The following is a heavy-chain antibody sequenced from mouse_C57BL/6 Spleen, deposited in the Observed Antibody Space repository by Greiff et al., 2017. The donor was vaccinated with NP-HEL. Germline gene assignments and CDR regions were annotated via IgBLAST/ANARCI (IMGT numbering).Heavy chain of an antibody. CDR2: INPSSGYT. J-gene: IGHJ2*01. CDR3: ARNWEEDDY. D-gene: IGHD4-1*01. Sequence: QVQLKESGAELARPGASVKMSCKASGYTFTSYTMHWVKQRPGQGLEWIGYINPSSGYTKYNQKFKDKATLTADKSSSTAYMQLSSLTSEDSAVYYCARNWEEDDYWGQGTTLTVSS. CDR1: GYTFTSYT. V-gene: IGHV1-4*01.